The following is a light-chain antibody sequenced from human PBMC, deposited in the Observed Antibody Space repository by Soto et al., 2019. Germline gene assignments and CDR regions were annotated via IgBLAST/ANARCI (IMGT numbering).Light chain of an antibody. Sequence: PCFLSEKEGDRVTITCQASQDISNYLNWYQQKPGKAPKLLIYDASNLETGVPSRFSGSGSGTDFTLTISCLQSEDFATYYCQQSYRTLISSGQRT. CDR3: QQSYRTLIS. J-gene: IGKJ5*01. CDR2: DAS. CDR1: QDISNY. V-gene: IGKV1-33*01.